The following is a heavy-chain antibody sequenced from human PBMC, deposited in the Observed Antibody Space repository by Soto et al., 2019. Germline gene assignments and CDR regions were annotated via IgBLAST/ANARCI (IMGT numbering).Heavy chain of an antibody. CDR2: INPDDSDT. CDR1: GFPFTKYC. J-gene: IGHJ4*02. V-gene: IGHV5-51*01. Sequence: SLKISCKGSGFPFTKYCIAWVRQVPGRGLEWMGTINPDDSDTRDSPTFQGRVTISVDKSIDTAYLQWSRLSASDSAMYFCARRTNIASTVGPFDYWGQGNQVTVSS. D-gene: IGHD1-1*01. CDR3: ARRTNIASTVGPFDY.